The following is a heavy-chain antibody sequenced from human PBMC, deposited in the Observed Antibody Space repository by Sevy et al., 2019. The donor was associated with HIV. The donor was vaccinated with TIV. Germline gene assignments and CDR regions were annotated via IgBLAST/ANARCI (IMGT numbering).Heavy chain of an antibody. V-gene: IGHV3-30*18. D-gene: IGHD3-10*01. CDR1: GFTFSSYG. J-gene: IGHJ4*02. Sequence: GESLKISCAASGFTFSSYGMHWVRQAPGKGLEWVAVISYDGSNKYYADSVKGRFTISRDNSKNTLYLQMNSLRAEDSAVYYCAKSLGGFGELLSLDYWGQGTLVTVSS. CDR2: ISYDGSNK. CDR3: AKSLGGFGELLSLDY.